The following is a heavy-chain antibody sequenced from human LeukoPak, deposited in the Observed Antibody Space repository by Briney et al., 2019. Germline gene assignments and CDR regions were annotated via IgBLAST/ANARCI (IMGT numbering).Heavy chain of an antibody. J-gene: IGHJ4*02. V-gene: IGHV3-21*01. CDR2: IGPSGTNT. Sequence: GGSLRLSCAASGFTFSSYTMNWVRQAPGKGLEWVSSIGPSGTNTHYADSVKGRFTISRDNARNSLFLQMSSLRGDDTAVYYCVRGDSRDFWGQGTLVTVSS. D-gene: IGHD6-13*01. CDR1: GFTFSSYT. CDR3: VRGDSRDF.